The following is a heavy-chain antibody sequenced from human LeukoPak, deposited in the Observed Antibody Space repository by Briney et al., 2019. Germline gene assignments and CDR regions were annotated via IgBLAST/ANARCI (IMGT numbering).Heavy chain of an antibody. J-gene: IGHJ5*02. D-gene: IGHD6-19*01. CDR2: IYYSGST. V-gene: IGHV4-39*07. Sequence: SETLSLTCTVSGGSISSSSYYWGWIRQPPGKGLEWIGSIYYSGSTYYNPYLKSRVTISVDTSKNQFSLKLSSVTAADTAVYYCARDQAEQWLVFLAQFDPWGQGTLVTVSS. CDR1: GGSISSSSYY. CDR3: ARDQAEQWLVFLAQFDP.